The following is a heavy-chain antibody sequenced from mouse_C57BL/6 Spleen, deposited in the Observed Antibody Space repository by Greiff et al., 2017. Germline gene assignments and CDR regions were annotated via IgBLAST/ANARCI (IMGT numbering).Heavy chain of an antibody. Sequence: QVQLQQPGAELVKPGASVKLSCKASGYTFTSYWMQWVKQRPGQGLEWIGEIVPSDSYTNYNQKFTGKATLTVDTSSSTAYMQLSSLTSEDSAVYCGARGLRYPFAYWGQGTLVTVSA. D-gene: IGHD1-1*01. CDR2: IVPSDSYT. CDR1: GYTFTSYW. V-gene: IGHV1-50*01. CDR3: ARGLRYPFAY. J-gene: IGHJ3*01.